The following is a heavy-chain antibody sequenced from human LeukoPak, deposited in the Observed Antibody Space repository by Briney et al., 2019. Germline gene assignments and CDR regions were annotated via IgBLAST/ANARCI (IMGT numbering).Heavy chain of an antibody. CDR1: GGSFSGYY. CDR2: INHSGST. D-gene: IGHD2-2*01. CDR3: ARVRDIVVVPAAMRSLIDY. Sequence: SETLSLTCAVYGGSFSGYYWSWIRQPPGKGLGWIGEINHSGSTNYNPSLKSRVTISVDTSKNQSSLKLSSVTAADTAVYYCARVRDIVVVPAAMRSLIDYWGQGTLVTVSS. V-gene: IGHV4-34*01. J-gene: IGHJ4*02.